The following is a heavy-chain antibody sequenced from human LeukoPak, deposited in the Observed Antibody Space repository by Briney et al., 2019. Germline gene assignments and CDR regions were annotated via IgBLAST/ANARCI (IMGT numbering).Heavy chain of an antibody. CDR3: AKDRDDSGDYAFDY. CDR2: IGRGGDYT. D-gene: IGHD4-17*01. CDR1: GFSFSGYV. J-gene: IGHJ4*02. Sequence: GGSVRLSCAASGFSFSGYVMSWVRQAPGKGLEWVSVIGRGGDYTHYADSVKGRFTISRDNSKNTLSLQMSSLRAEDTAIYYCAKDRDDSGDYAFDYWGQGVLVTVSS. V-gene: IGHV3-23*01.